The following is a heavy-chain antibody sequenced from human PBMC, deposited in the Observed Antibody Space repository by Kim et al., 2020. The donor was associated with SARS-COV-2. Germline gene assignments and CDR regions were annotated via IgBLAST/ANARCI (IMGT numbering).Heavy chain of an antibody. J-gene: IGHJ3*02. CDR1: EFTFSSFG. V-gene: IGHV3-23*01. CDR3: ARARGAVLFDI. CDR2: ISTGGDKI. D-gene: IGHD1-1*01. Sequence: GGSLRLSCAASEFTFSSFGMTWVRQAPGKGLEWISGISTGGDKIYHADSVKGRFTTSRDNSKSTLYLQMNSLRAEDTAVYYCARARGAVLFDIWGQGTVVPVSS.